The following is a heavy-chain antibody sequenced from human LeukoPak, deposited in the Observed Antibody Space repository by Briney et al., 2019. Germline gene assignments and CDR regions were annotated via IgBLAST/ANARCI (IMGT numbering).Heavy chain of an antibody. D-gene: IGHD3-22*01. CDR3: ARPRSSGYYPFDY. J-gene: IGHJ4*02. V-gene: IGHV3-23*01. CDR1: GFTFSSYA. CDR2: ISGSGGST. Sequence: GGSLRLSCAASGFTFSSYAMSWVRQAPGKGLEWVSAISGSGGSTYYADSVKGRFTISRDNSKNTLYLQMNSLRAEDTAVYYCARPRSSGYYPFDYWGQGTLVTVSS.